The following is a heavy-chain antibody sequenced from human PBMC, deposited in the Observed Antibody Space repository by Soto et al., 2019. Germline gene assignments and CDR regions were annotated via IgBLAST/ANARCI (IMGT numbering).Heavy chain of an antibody. J-gene: IGHJ6*03. V-gene: IGHV3-11*01. CDR2: ISSSGSTI. CDR3: ARSDDYYYYMDV. Sequence: GGSLRRSCAASGFTFSDYYMSWIRQAPGKGLEWVSYISSSGSTIYYADSVKGRFTISRDNAKNSLYLQMNSLRAEDTAVYYRARSDDYYYYMDVWGKGTTVTVSS. CDR1: GFTFSDYY.